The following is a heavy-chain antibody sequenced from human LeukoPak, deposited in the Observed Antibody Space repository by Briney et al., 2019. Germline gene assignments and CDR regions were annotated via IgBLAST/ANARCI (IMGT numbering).Heavy chain of an antibody. CDR1: GYTLTELS. V-gene: IGHV1-24*01. J-gene: IGHJ4*02. D-gene: IGHD2-15*01. Sequence: ASVKVSCKVSGYTLTELSMHWVRPAPGKGLEWMGGFDPEDGETIYAQKFQGRVTMTEDTSTDTAYMELSSLRSEDTAVYYCATLGSATEDYFDYWGQGTLVTVSS. CDR2: FDPEDGET. CDR3: ATLGSATEDYFDY.